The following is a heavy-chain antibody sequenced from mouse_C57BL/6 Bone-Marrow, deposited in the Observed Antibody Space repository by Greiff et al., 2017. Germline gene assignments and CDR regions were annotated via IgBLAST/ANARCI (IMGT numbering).Heavy chain of an antibody. CDR1: GFSLTSYG. J-gene: IGHJ1*03. D-gene: IGHD1-1*01. CDR3: AKNSYYYGYWYFDV. V-gene: IGHV2-5*01. CDR2: IWRGGST. Sequence: QVQLKESGPGLVQPSQSLSITCTVSGFSLTSYGVHWVRQSPGKGLEWLGVIWRGGSTDYNAAFMSRLSITKDNSKSQVFFKMNSLQADDTAIYYCAKNSYYYGYWYFDVWGTGTTVTVSS.